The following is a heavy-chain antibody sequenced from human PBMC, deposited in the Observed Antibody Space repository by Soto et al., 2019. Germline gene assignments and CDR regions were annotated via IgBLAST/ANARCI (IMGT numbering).Heavy chain of an antibody. J-gene: IGHJ3*02. Sequence: QVQLQESGPGLVKPSETLSLTCTVSGGSISSYYWSWIRQPPGKGLEWIGYIYYSGSTNYNPSLKSRVTISVDTSKNQFSLKLSSVTAADTAVYYCAREPLSGLGAFDIWGQGTMVTVSS. CDR1: GGSISSYY. CDR2: IYYSGST. V-gene: IGHV4-59*01. D-gene: IGHD3-22*01. CDR3: AREPLSGLGAFDI.